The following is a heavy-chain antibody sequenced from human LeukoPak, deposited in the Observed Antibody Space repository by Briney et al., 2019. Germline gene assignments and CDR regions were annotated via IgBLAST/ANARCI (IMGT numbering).Heavy chain of an antibody. V-gene: IGHV1-2*02. CDR1: GYTFTGYH. Sequence: ASVKVSCKASGYTFTGYHLHWVRQAPGQRLEWMGWINPNSGDTTYAQKFQGRVTMTRDTSITTADLEVITLTSDDTAVYYCASLVGPTHLDAFDIWGQGTMVTVSS. J-gene: IGHJ3*02. CDR3: ASLVGPTHLDAFDI. CDR2: INPNSGDT. D-gene: IGHD1-26*01.